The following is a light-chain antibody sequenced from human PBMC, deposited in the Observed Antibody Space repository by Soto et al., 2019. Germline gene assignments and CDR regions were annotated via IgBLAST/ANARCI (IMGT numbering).Light chain of an antibody. CDR2: GAS. CDR1: PSVSSRS. Sequence: ETGLTVSPGTVSLSQGEGATLSCRASPSVSSRSLAWYQQRPGQAPRLLIYGASTRATGIPARFSGSGSGTEFTLTISSLQSEDFAVYYCQVYGSSLWTFGQGTKVDIK. V-gene: IGKV3-20*01. J-gene: IGKJ1*01. CDR3: QVYGSSLWT.